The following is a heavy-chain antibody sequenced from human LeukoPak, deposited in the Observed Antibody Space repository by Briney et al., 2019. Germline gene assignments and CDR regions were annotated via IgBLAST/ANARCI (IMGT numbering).Heavy chain of an antibody. J-gene: IGHJ4*02. Sequence: PGGSLRLSCAASGFTFSSYWMSWVRQAPGKGLEWVANIKQDGSEKYYVDSVKGRFTISRDNAKNSLYLQMNSLRAEDTAVYYCARSLSGYSVPVLDHWGQGTLVTVSS. CDR2: IKQDGSEK. CDR1: GFTFSSYW. V-gene: IGHV3-7*01. D-gene: IGHD5/OR15-5a*01. CDR3: ARSLSGYSVPVLDH.